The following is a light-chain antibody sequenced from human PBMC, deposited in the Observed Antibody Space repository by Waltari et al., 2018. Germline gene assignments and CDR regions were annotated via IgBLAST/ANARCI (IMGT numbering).Light chain of an antibody. CDR1: QSVART. CDR2: DTS. CDR3: QKYGTLPAT. V-gene: IGKV3-20*01. Sequence: DIVLPQSPGTLSLYPGERATLSCRASQSVARTLAWYQQKPGQAPRLLIYDTSTRATGIPDRFSGSGFGTDFSLTISRLEPEDFAVYYCQKYGTLPATFGQGTKVEIK. J-gene: IGKJ1*01.